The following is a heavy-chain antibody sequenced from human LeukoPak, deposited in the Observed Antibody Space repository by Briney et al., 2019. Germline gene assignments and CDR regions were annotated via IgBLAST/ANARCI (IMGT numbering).Heavy chain of an antibody. Sequence: GGSLRLSCAASGFTFSNYGMHWVRQAPGKGLEWVAVIWYDGSNKYYADSVKGRFTISRDNAKSSLYLQMNSLRAEDTAVYYCARAGRGFTYGYSDYWGQGTLVTVSS. V-gene: IGHV3-33*03. CDR1: GFTFSNYG. CDR2: IWYDGSNK. CDR3: ARAGRGFTYGYSDY. J-gene: IGHJ4*02. D-gene: IGHD5-18*01.